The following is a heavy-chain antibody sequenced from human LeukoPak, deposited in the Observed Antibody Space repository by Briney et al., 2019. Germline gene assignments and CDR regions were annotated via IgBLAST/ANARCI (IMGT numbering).Heavy chain of an antibody. V-gene: IGHV3-23*01. CDR3: AKGGFGELPVRVYYYYMDV. CDR1: GFTFSSYA. CDR2: ISGSGGST. J-gene: IGHJ6*03. Sequence: GGSLRLSCAASGFTFSSYAMSWVRQAPGKGLEWVSAISGSGGSTYYADSVKGRFTISRDNSKNTLYLQMNSPRAEDTAVYYCAKGGFGELPVRVYYYYMDVWGKGTTVTVSS. D-gene: IGHD3-10*01.